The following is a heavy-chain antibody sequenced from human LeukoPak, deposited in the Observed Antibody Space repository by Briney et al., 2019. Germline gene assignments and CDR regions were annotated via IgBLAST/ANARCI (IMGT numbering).Heavy chain of an antibody. V-gene: IGHV3-11*01. CDR2: ISSTGNTI. CDR1: GFTFSDHY. CDR3: ARVSDILTGYPIDY. Sequence: GGSLRLSCAASGFTFSDHYMTWIRQAPGKGLEWVSYISSTGNTIYYADSVKGRFTISRDNARNSLHLQMNSLRAEDTAVYYCARVSDILTGYPIDYWGQGTLVTVSS. J-gene: IGHJ4*02. D-gene: IGHD3-9*01.